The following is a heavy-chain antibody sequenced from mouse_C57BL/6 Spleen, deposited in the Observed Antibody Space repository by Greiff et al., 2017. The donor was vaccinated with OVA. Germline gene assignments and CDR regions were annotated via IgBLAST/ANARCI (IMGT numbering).Heavy chain of an antibody. CDR2: ISYDGSN. D-gene: IGHD1-1*01. CDR1: GYSITSGYY. Sequence: ESGPGLVKPSQSLSLTCSVTGYSITSGYYWNWIRQFPGNKLEWMGYISYDGSNNYNPSLKNRISITRDTSKNQFFLKLNSVTTEDTATYYCASGSSYDYAMDYWGQGTSVTVSS. V-gene: IGHV3-6*01. CDR3: ASGSSYDYAMDY. J-gene: IGHJ4*01.